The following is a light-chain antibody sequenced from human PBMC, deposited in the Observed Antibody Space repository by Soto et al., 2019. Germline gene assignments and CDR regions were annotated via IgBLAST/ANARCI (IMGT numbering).Light chain of an antibody. V-gene: IGKV3-11*01. CDR1: QSVSSY. Sequence: EIVLTQSPATLSLSPGERATLSCRASQSVSSYLAWYQQKPGQAPRLLIFDASHRATGVPARFSGSGSGTDLTLTISSLETEDSAVYYCQQRSNWPPYTFGQGTKVDTK. CDR3: QQRSNWPPYT. J-gene: IGKJ2*01. CDR2: DAS.